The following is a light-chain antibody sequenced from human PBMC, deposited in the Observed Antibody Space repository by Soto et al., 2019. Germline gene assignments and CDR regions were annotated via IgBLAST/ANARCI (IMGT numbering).Light chain of an antibody. CDR2: GNS. CDR1: SSNIGAGYD. CDR3: QSYDSSLSAPYV. J-gene: IGLJ1*01. V-gene: IGLV1-40*01. Sequence: QSVLTQPPSVSGAPGQRVTISCTGSSSNIGAGYDVHWYQQLPGTAPKLLIYGNSNRPSGVPDRFSGSKSGTSASLAITGLQAEDEADYYCQSYDSSLSAPYVFATGTQLTVL.